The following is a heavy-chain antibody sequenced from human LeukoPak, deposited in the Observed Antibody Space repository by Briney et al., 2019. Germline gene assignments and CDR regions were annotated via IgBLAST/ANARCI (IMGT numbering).Heavy chain of an antibody. D-gene: IGHD3-22*01. CDR1: GGPFSGYY. CDR2: INHSGSA. Sequence: PSETLSLTCAVYGGPFSGYYWSWIRQPPGKGLEWIGEINHSGSANYNPSPKSRVTISVDMSKNQFSLKLNSVTAADTAVYYCARARGDYYDSSGYYSAFDYWGQGTLVTVSS. CDR3: ARARGDYYDSSGYYSAFDY. V-gene: IGHV4-34*01. J-gene: IGHJ4*02.